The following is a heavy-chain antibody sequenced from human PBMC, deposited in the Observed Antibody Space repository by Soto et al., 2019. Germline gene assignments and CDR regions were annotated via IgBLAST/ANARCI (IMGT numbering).Heavy chain of an antibody. CDR3: ARDVGTMVRGVIIPHYFDY. CDR1: GGTFSSYA. CDR2: IIPIFGTA. V-gene: IGHV1-69*13. D-gene: IGHD3-10*01. Sequence: SVKVSCKASGGTFSSYAISWVRQAPGQGLEWMGGIIPIFGTANYAQKFQGRVTITADESTSTAYMELSSLRSEDTAVYYCARDVGTMVRGVIIPHYFDYWGQGTLVTVS. J-gene: IGHJ4*02.